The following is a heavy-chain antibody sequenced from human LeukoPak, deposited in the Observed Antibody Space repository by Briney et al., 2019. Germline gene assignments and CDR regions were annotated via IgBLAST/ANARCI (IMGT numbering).Heavy chain of an antibody. CDR3: AKGEYSYGYLFDY. D-gene: IGHD5-18*01. Sequence: GGSLRLSCVASGFTFSSYAMSWVRQAPGKGLEWVSTISSSGGSTYYADSVKGRFTISRDNSKNTLNLQMNGLRAEDTAVYYCAKGEYSYGYLFDYWGQGTLVSFSS. J-gene: IGHJ4*02. CDR2: ISSSGGST. CDR1: GFTFSSYA. V-gene: IGHV3-23*01.